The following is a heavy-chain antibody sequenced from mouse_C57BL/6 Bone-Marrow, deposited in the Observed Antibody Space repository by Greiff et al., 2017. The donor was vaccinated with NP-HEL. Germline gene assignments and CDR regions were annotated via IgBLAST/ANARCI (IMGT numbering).Heavy chain of an antibody. CDR3: TTGVTTVVAPFDY. Sequence: VQLQQSGAELVRPGASVKLSCTASGFNIKDHYMHWVKQRPEQGLEWIGRIDPEDGDTEYAPKFQGKATMTADTSSNTAYLQLSSLTSEDTAVYYCTTGVTTVVAPFDYWGQGTTLTVSS. D-gene: IGHD1-1*01. V-gene: IGHV14-1*01. J-gene: IGHJ2*01. CDR1: GFNIKDHY. CDR2: IDPEDGDT.